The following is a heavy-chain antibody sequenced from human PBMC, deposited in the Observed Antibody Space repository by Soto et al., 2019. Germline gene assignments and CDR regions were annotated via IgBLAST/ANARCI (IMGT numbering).Heavy chain of an antibody. J-gene: IGHJ6*02. V-gene: IGHV3-53*01. CDR2: IYSGGST. CDR3: ASGDNCSGGSCYLAYYSYSMDV. D-gene: IGHD2-15*01. Sequence: LRLSCAASGFTVSSNYMSWVRQAPGKGLEWVSVIYSGGSTYYADSVKGRFTISRDNAKNSLYLQMNSLRAEDTAVYYCASGDNCSGGSCYLAYYSYSMDVWRPGTTLTLS. CDR1: GFTVSSNY.